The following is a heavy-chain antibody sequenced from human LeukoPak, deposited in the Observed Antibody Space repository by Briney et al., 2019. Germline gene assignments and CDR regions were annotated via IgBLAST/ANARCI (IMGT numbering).Heavy chain of an antibody. CDR1: GFTFSNAW. CDR3: ARGTSGGSGY. V-gene: IGHV3-15*01. J-gene: IGHJ4*02. D-gene: IGHD2-8*02. Sequence: GGSLRLSCAASGFTFSNAWMSWVRQAPGKGLEWVGRVKSKTGGGTTDYAAPVKGRFTISRDDSKNTLYLQMNSLRTEDTAVYYCARGTSGGSGYWGQGTLVTVSS. CDR2: VKSKTGGGTT.